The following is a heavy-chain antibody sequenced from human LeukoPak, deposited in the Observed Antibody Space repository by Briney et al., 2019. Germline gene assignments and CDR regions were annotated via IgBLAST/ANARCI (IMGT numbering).Heavy chain of an antibody. CDR1: GYTFTSYD. D-gene: IGHD3-10*01. V-gene: IGHV1-2*02. CDR3: ARDRSHRFDP. CDR2: INPNSGGT. J-gene: IGHJ5*02. Sequence: ASVKVSCKASGYTFTSYDINWVRQATGQGLEWMGWINPNSGGTNYAQKFQGRVTMTRDTSISTAYMELSRLRSDDTAVYYCARDRSHRFDPWGQGTLVTVSS.